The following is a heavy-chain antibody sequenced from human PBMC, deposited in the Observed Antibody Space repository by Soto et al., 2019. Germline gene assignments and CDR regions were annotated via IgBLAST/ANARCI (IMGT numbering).Heavy chain of an antibody. D-gene: IGHD3-16*02. V-gene: IGHV3-48*03. J-gene: IGHJ5*02. Sequence: SGGSLRLSCTASGFTFSNYEMNWVRQAPGKGLEWVSYISSRGTVKYNADSVKGRFTISRDNAKNSLYLQMNSLRAEDTAVYYCTRYRWFDAWGQGTLVTVSS. CDR3: TRYRWFDA. CDR1: GFTFSNYE. CDR2: ISSRGTVK.